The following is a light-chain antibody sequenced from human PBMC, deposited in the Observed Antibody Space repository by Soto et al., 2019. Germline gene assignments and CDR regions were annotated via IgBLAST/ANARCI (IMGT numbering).Light chain of an antibody. V-gene: IGKV3-20*01. CDR1: QSVSSSY. Sequence: EIVLTQSPGTLSLSPGERATLSCRASQSVSSSYLAWYQQKPGQAPRLLIYGTSSRATGIPDRFSGSGSGTDFSLTIIRLEPDDFAVYYCHQYGGSPTWTFGQGTKVEIK. CDR2: GTS. CDR3: HQYGGSPTWT. J-gene: IGKJ1*01.